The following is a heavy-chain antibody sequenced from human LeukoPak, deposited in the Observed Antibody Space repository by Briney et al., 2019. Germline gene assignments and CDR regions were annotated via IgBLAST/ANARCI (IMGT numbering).Heavy chain of an antibody. CDR1: GGTFSSYA. V-gene: IGHV1-69*05. D-gene: IGHD6-6*01. CDR2: IIPIFGTA. Sequence: SVKVSCKASGGTFSSYAISWVRQAPGQGLEWMGGIIPIFGTANYAQKFQGRVTITTDESTSTAYMELSSLRSEDTAVYYCARVQSSSSSFASFDYWGQGTLVTVSS. CDR3: ARVQSSSSSFASFDY. J-gene: IGHJ4*02.